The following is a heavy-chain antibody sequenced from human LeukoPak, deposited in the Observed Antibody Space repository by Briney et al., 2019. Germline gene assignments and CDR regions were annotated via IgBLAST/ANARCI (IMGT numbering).Heavy chain of an antibody. CDR2: INHSGYT. Sequence: SETLSLTCAVSGVSFNDYYWSWVRQTPGKGLEWIGEINHSGYTNDSPSLKSRVTLSIDTSRKQFSLNLRSVTVADSGIYYCARMTTGHDYWGQGTLVTVSS. D-gene: IGHD4-17*01. CDR3: ARMTTGHDY. J-gene: IGHJ4*02. CDR1: GVSFNDYY. V-gene: IGHV4-34*01.